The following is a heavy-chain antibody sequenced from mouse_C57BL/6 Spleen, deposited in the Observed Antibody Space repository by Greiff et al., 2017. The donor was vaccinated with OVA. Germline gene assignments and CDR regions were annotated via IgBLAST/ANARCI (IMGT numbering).Heavy chain of an antibody. CDR1: GFTFSDYG. J-gene: IGHJ1*03. Sequence: EVKLMESGGGLVQPGGSLKVSCAASGFTFSDYGMAWVRQAPRKGPEWVAFISNLAYSIYYADTVTGRFTISRENAKNTLYLEMSSLRSEDTAMYYCARLEDSNSYFDVWGTGTTVTVSS. V-gene: IGHV5-15*01. D-gene: IGHD2-5*01. CDR3: ARLEDSNSYFDV. CDR2: ISNLAYSI.